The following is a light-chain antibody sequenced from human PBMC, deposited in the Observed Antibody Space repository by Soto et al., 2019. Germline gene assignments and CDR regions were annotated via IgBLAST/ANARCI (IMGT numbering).Light chain of an antibody. V-gene: IGKV1-5*03. CDR2: KAS. CDR3: QQYNSYS. Sequence: DIQMTQSPSSVSASVGDRATITCRASQSISSWLAWYQQKPGKAPKLLIYKASSLESGVPSRFSGSGSGTEFTLTISSLQPDDFATYYCQQYNSYSFGQGTKVDIK. CDR1: QSISSW. J-gene: IGKJ1*01.